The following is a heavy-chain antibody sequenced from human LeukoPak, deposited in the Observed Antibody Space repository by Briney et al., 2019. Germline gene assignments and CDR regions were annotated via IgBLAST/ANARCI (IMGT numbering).Heavy chain of an antibody. CDR2: IYYSGST. CDR3: ARRVEVVVVAATFDPFDI. D-gene: IGHD2-15*01. CDR1: GGSISSSSYY. V-gene: IGHV4-39*01. Sequence: PSETLSLTCTVSGGSISSSSYYWGWIRQPPGKGLEWIGSIYYSGSTYYNPSLKSRVTISVDTSKNQFSLKLSSVTAADTAVYYCARRVEVVVVAATFDPFDIWGQGTMVTVSS. J-gene: IGHJ3*02.